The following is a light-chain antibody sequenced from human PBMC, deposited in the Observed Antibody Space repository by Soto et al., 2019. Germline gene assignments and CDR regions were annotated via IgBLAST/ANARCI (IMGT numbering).Light chain of an antibody. CDR3: GTWDSSLSAGV. CDR2: ENN. CDR1: SSNIGKNY. Sequence: QSVLTQPPSVSAAPGQKVTISCSGSSSNIGKNYVSWYQQLPGTAPKLLIYENNKRPSGIPDRFSGSKSGTSATLGITGLPTGDEADYYCGTWDSSLSAGVFGGGTQLTVL. V-gene: IGLV1-51*02. J-gene: IGLJ3*02.